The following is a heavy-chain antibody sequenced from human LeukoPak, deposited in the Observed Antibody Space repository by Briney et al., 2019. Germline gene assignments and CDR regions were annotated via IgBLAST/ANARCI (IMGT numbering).Heavy chain of an antibody. D-gene: IGHD2/OR15-2a*01. CDR1: GFTFSSYN. Sequence: GGSLRLSCAASGFTFSSYNMNWVRQAPGKGLDWVSHINTGSSTIYYADSVKGRFTISRDNAKNSLYLQMNSLRAEDTAVYYCARDQEPYLIYFDYWGQGTLVTVSS. CDR3: ARDQEPYLIYFDY. CDR2: INTGSSTI. V-gene: IGHV3-48*01. J-gene: IGHJ4*02.